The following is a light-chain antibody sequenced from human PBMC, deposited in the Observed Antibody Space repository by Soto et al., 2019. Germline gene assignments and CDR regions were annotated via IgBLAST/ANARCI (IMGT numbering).Light chain of an antibody. V-gene: IGKV3-11*01. CDR3: QQYGTSPIT. CDR2: DAS. CDR1: QSFSSY. Sequence: EIVLTQSPATLSLSPGERATLSCRASQSFSSYLAWYQQKPGQAPRLLIYDASNRATGIPARFSGSGSGTDFTLTISSLEPEDFAVYYCQQYGTSPITFGPGTKVDIK. J-gene: IGKJ3*01.